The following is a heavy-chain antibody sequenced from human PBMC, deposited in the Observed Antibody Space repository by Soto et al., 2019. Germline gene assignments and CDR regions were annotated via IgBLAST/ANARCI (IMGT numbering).Heavy chain of an antibody. J-gene: IGHJ6*02. CDR3: ARAGMSHDSSGYYYMDYYYYGMDV. V-gene: IGHV4-59*01. CDR1: GGSISSYY. D-gene: IGHD3-22*01. Sequence: SETLSLTCTVSGGSISSYYWSWIRQPPGKGLEWIGYIYYSGSTNYNPSLKSRVTISVDTSKNQFSLKLSSVTAADTAVYYCARAGMSHDSSGYYYMDYYYYGMDVWGQGTTVTVSS. CDR2: IYYSGST.